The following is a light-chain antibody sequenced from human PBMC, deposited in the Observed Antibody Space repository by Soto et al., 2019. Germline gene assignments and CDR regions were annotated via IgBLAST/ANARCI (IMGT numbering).Light chain of an antibody. Sequence: QSALTQPASVSGSPGQSITISCTGTSSDVGAYNYVSWYQQHPGKAPKLMICGVSKRPSGVSNRFVGSKSGNTASLTISGLQADDEADYFCSSYIGSCSPWVFGGGTKLTVL. CDR1: SSDVGAYNY. V-gene: IGLV2-14*01. CDR3: SSYIGSCSPWV. J-gene: IGLJ3*02. CDR2: GVS.